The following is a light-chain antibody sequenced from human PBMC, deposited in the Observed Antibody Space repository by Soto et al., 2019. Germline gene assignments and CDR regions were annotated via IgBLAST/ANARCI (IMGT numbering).Light chain of an antibody. CDR3: QKYNSAPWT. Sequence: DIQMTQSPSSLSASVGDRVTITCRANQGIGNSLAWYQHKPGKVPKLLIYASSTFHLGVSSRFSGSGSGTDFTLTISSLQPEDVATSYCQKYNSAPWTFGQGTKVEIK. V-gene: IGKV1-27*01. CDR1: QGIGNS. J-gene: IGKJ1*01. CDR2: ASS.